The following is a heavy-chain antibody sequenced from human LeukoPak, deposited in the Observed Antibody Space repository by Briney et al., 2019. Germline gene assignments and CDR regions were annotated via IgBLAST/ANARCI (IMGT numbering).Heavy chain of an antibody. D-gene: IGHD4-23*01. Sequence: CAISDCSATTKDRIWVRQAAGSVLEKISVIYTGGSTYYADSVKGRFTLSRDNSKNTLYLQMKSLRAEDTAVYYWASHYDFGGSLDCWGQGTLVAVSS. J-gene: IGHJ4*02. CDR1: DCSATTKD. V-gene: IGHV3-53*01. CDR3: ASHYDFGGSLDC. CDR2: IYTGGST.